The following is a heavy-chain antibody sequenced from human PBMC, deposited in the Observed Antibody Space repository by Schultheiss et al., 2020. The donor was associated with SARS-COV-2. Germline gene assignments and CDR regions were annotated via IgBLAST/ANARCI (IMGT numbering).Heavy chain of an antibody. Sequence: SETLSLTCAVYGGSFSGYYWSWIRQPPGKGLEWIGSIYHSGSTNYNPSLKSRVTISVDTSKNQFSLKLSSVTAADTAVYYCARILTYYYDSSGYTDAFDIWGQGTRVTV. CDR1: GGSFSGYY. CDR3: ARILTYYYDSSGYTDAFDI. D-gene: IGHD3-22*01. J-gene: IGHJ3*02. CDR2: IYHSGST. V-gene: IGHV4-34*01.